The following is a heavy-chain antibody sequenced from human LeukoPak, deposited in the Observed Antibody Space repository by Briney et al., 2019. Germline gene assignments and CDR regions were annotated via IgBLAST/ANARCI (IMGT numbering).Heavy chain of an antibody. V-gene: IGHV3-74*01. J-gene: IGHJ4*02. D-gene: IGHD5-18*01. CDR1: GFTFSAYW. CDR3: ARGGEYSYGPVGDY. Sequence: PGGSLRLSCAASGFTFSAYWMHWVRQAPGKGLVWVSRVNSDASSPTYVDSVKGRFTISRDNAKNTLYLQMNSLRAEDMAVYYCARGGEYSYGPVGDYWGQGTLVTVSS. CDR2: VNSDASSP.